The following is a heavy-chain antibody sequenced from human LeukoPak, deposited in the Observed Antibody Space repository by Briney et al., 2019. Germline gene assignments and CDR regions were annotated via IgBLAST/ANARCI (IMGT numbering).Heavy chain of an antibody. CDR3: ARDRSSHLDAFDI. D-gene: IGHD1-26*01. CDR2: INPNSGGT. V-gene: IGHV1-2*02. CDR1: GYTFTGYY. Sequence: GASVKVSCKASGYTFTGYYMHWVRQAPGQGLEWVGWINPNSGGTNYAQKFQGRVTMTRDTSISTAYMELSRLRSDDTAVYYCARDRSSHLDAFDIWGQGTMVTVSS. J-gene: IGHJ3*02.